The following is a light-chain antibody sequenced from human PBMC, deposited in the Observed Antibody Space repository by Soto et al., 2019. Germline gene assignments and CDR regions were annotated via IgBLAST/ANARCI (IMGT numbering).Light chain of an antibody. J-gene: IGKJ1*01. CDR1: QSVSSN. CDR3: QQYNKWPLT. Sequence: EKVMTQSPATLSVSAGERATLSCRASQSVSSNLAWYQQKPGQAPRLLIYGASTRATGIPARFSGSGSGTEFTLTISSLQSEDFAVYYCQQYNKWPLTFGQGNKVEIK. CDR2: GAS. V-gene: IGKV3-15*01.